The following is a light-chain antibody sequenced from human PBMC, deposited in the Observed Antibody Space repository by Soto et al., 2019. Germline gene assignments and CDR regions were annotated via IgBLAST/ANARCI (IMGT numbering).Light chain of an antibody. V-gene: IGKV3-15*01. CDR3: QQYNNWPFS. J-gene: IGKJ5*01. CDR1: QGVTTN. Sequence: GMTQSLGTLSVSPGERATLSCRSGQGVTTNFAWYQQKSGQSPRLLIYDVSIRATGVPARFSGTGSETDFTLTISGLQSEDSAVYFCQQYNNWPFSFGQGTGLE. CDR2: DVS.